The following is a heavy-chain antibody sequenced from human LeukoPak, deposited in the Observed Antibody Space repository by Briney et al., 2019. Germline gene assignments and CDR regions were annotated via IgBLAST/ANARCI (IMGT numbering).Heavy chain of an antibody. D-gene: IGHD1-1*01. V-gene: IGHV3-23*01. CDR1: GFTFTTYS. Sequence: PGGSLRLSCAASGFTFTTYSMTWVRQAPGKGLEWVSTINPGGLGRYYADSVKGRFTISRDNSENTVSLQMNSLRADDTAIYYCAKDRAGTPWADWGQGTLVTVSS. CDR3: AKDRAGTPWAD. CDR2: INPGGLGR. J-gene: IGHJ4*02.